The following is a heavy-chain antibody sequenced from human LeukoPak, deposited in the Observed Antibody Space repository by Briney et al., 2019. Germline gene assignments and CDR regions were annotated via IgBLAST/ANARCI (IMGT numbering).Heavy chain of an antibody. V-gene: IGHV1-69*06. CDR1: GGTFSSYA. CDR3: ARVVYCSSTSCYNWFDP. J-gene: IGHJ5*02. CDR2: MIPIFGTA. Sequence: SVKVSCKASGGTFSSYAISWVRQAPGQGLEWMGRMIPIFGTANYAQKFQGRVTITADKSTSTAYMELSSLRSEDTAVYYCARVVYCSSTSCYNWFDPWGQGTLVTVSS. D-gene: IGHD2-2*01.